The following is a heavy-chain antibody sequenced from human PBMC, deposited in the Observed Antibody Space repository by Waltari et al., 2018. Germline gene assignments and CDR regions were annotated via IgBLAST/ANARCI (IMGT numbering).Heavy chain of an antibody. D-gene: IGHD5-18*01. V-gene: IGHV4-4*02. J-gene: IGHJ4*02. Sequence: QVQLQESGPGLVNPSGTLSLTCAVSGGSVTSNNWWSWGRQPPVKVLEWIGEVFHVRHTNYNPSFNSRVTISMDQSNNQISLTLSSVTAADTAVYHCARGGGYMHDDWGQGTLVTVSS. CDR2: VFHVRHT. CDR3: ARGGGYMHDD. CDR1: GGSVTSNNW.